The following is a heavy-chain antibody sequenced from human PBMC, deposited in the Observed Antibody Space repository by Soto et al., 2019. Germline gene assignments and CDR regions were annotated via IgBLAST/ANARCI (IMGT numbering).Heavy chain of an antibody. Sequence: ASVKVSCKASGYTFTGYYMHWVRQAPGQGLEWMGWINPNSGGTNYAQKFQGWVTMTRDTSISTAYMELSRLRSDDTAVYYCARETIVATITGYYYGMDVWGQGTTVTVSS. CDR1: GYTFTGYY. V-gene: IGHV1-2*04. D-gene: IGHD5-12*01. CDR3: ARETIVATITGYYYGMDV. CDR2: INPNSGGT. J-gene: IGHJ6*02.